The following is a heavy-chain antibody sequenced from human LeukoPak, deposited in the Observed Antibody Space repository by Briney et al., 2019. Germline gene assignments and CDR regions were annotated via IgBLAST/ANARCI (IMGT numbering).Heavy chain of an antibody. Sequence: SETLSLTCTVSGGSLSSSSYYWGWIRQPPGKGLEWIGSIYYSGSTYYNPSLKSRVTISVDTSKNQFSLKLSSVTAADTAVYYCARLDCGGDCYFGYYYYMDVWGKGTTVTISS. CDR3: ARLDCGGDCYFGYYYYMDV. V-gene: IGHV4-39*01. D-gene: IGHD2-21*02. CDR2: IYYSGST. J-gene: IGHJ6*03. CDR1: GGSLSSSSYY.